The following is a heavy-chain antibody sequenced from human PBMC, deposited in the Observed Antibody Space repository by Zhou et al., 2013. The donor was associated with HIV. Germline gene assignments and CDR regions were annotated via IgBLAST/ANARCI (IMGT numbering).Heavy chain of an antibody. CDR2: INPSGGST. CDR3: AIRLYSGSHYY. Sequence: QVQLVQSGAEVKKPGASVKVSCKASGYSFTSHYMHWVRQAPGQGPEWMGIINPSGGSTTYAQKFQGRVTMTRDTSTTTVYMELSSLRSEDTAIYYCAIRLYSGSHYYWGQGTLVTVSS. J-gene: IGHJ4*02. CDR1: GYSFTSHY. V-gene: IGHV1-46*01. D-gene: IGHD1-26*01.